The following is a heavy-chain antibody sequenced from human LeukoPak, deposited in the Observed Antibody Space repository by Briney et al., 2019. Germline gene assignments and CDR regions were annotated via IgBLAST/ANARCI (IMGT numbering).Heavy chain of an antibody. CDR2: IIPSDSDT. Sequence: VEALKISRKGSGYSFTNYWIAWVRGLPGPGLESMVIIIPSDSDTRYSPSFQGQVTISADKSISTAYLQWSSLKASDSAMYYCARAWNFDYWGQGTLVTVSS. V-gene: IGHV5-51*01. CDR1: GYSFTNYW. D-gene: IGHD1-1*01. J-gene: IGHJ4*02. CDR3: ARAWNFDY.